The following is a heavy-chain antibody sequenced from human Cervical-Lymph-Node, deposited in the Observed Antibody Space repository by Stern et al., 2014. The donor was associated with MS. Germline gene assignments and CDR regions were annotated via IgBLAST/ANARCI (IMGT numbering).Heavy chain of an antibody. CDR2: ISSTSNRI. J-gene: IGHJ4*02. CDR3: ARVGYDSSGTVFQFDY. CDR1: GFTLSDYG. V-gene: IGHV3-48*01. D-gene: IGHD3-22*01. Sequence: EVQLVESGGGLVQPGGSLRLSCAASGFTLSDYGMNWVRQAPGKGLEGVSYISSTSNRIHYGESVKGRFNISRDNAKNLLYLQMNSLRAEDTAVYYCARVGYDSSGTVFQFDYWGQGTLVTVSS.